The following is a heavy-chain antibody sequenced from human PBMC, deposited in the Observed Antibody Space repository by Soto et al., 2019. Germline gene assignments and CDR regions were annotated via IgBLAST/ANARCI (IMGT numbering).Heavy chain of an antibody. CDR1: GDTFTDYY. CDR3: ARRGHVVVVTASLDY. CDR2: VNPSGGHT. Sequence: QVKLVQSGAEVKKPGASVKVSCKASGDTFTDYYIHWVRQAPGQGLDWMGTVNPSGGHTTYGQHFLGRMTTTRDKTTSTLYMELTSLTSEDTAVKYCARRGHVVVVTASLDYWGQGTLVTVSS. J-gene: IGHJ4*02. D-gene: IGHD2-21*02. V-gene: IGHV1-46*01.